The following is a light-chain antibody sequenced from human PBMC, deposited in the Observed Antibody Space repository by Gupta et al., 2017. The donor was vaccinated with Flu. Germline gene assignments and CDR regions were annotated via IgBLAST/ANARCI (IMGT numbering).Light chain of an antibody. Sequence: PATLSASVGATVTSTCRASQSISSLWGWHQKTAGKAMNVMNYKSTNLTSGAASRFSGSGSTKVSTPTISRLHHDYFVTYYCQHYNSSLFTFGPGTKVEIK. CDR1: QSISSL. CDR2: KST. V-gene: IGKV1-5*03. J-gene: IGKJ3*01. CDR3: QHYNSSLFT.